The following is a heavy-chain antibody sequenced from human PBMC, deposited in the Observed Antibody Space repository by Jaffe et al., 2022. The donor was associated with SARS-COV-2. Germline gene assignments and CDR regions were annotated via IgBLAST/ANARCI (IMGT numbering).Heavy chain of an antibody. CDR1: GGSISSGGYS. J-gene: IGHJ3*02. Sequence: QLQLQESGSGLVKPSQTLSLTCAVSGGSISSGGYSWSWIRQPPGKGLEWIGYIYHSGSTYYNPSLKSRVTISVDRSKNQFSLKLSSVTAADTAVYYCARASVVVPAAMNGLNSGAFDIWGQGTMVTVSS. D-gene: IGHD2-2*01. V-gene: IGHV4-30-2*01. CDR3: ARASVVVPAAMNGLNSGAFDI. CDR2: IYHSGST.